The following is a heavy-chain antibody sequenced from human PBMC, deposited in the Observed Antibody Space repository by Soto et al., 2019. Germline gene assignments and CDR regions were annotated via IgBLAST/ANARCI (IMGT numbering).Heavy chain of an antibody. Sequence: LRLSCSASGFTFSSYEMNWVRQAPGKGLEWVSYISSSGSTIYYADSVKGRFTISRDNAKNSLYLQMNSLRAEDTAVYYCASQKQWRIFDPWGQGTLVTV. J-gene: IGHJ5*02. CDR2: ISSSGSTI. CDR1: GFTFSSYE. D-gene: IGHD6-19*01. V-gene: IGHV3-48*03. CDR3: ASQKQWRIFDP.